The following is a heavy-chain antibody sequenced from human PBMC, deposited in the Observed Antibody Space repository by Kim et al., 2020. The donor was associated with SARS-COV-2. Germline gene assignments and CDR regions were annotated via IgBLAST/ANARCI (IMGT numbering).Heavy chain of an antibody. D-gene: IGHD6-19*01. CDR3: AKEEGSGYSSGWTYYYYGMER. Sequence: GGSLRLSCAASGFTFSSYGMHWVRQAPGKGLEWVAVISYDGSNKYYADSVKGRFTISRDNSKNTLYLQMNSLRAEDTAVYYCAKEEGSGYSSGWTYYYYGMERLGPRDHGHRLL. CDR2: ISYDGSNK. CDR1: GFTFSSYG. J-gene: IGHJ6*02. V-gene: IGHV3-30*18.